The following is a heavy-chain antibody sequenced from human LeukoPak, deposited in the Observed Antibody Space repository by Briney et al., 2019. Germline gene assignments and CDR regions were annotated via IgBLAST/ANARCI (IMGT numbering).Heavy chain of an antibody. D-gene: IGHD3-10*01. Sequence: GESLKISCKGSGYSFTSYWIGWVRQMPGKGLEWMGIIYPGDSDTRYSLSFQGQVTISADKSISTAYLQWSSLKASDTAMYYCARHRPHTMVRGVIITGLPDYWGQGTLVTVSS. CDR1: GYSFTSYW. CDR3: ARHRPHTMVRGVIITGLPDY. CDR2: IYPGDSDT. V-gene: IGHV5-51*01. J-gene: IGHJ4*02.